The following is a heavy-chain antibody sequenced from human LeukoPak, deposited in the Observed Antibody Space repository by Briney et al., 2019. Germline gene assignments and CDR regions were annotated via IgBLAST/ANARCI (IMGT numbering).Heavy chain of an antibody. CDR1: GGTFSSYA. CDR3: ARERPPRYVFFDY. V-gene: IGHV1-69*13. D-gene: IGHD5-12*01. CDR2: IIPIFGTA. J-gene: IGHJ4*02. Sequence: SVKVSCKASGGTFSSYAISWVRQAPGQGLEWMGGIIPIFGTANYAQKFQGRVTITADESTGTAYMELSSLRSEDTAVYYCARERPPRYVFFDYWGQGTLVTVSS.